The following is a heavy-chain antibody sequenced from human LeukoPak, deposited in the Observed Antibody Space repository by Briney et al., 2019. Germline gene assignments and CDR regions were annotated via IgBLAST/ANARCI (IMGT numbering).Heavy chain of an antibody. D-gene: IGHD3-16*01. Sequence: ASVKVSFKASGCTFSIYAISWVRQAPGQGLEWMGGIIPIFGTANYAQKFQGRVTITADKSTSTAYMELSSLRSEDTAVYYCARDPVFGGYYYRRWGQGTLVTVSS. CDR1: GCTFSIYA. CDR3: ARDPVFGGYYYRR. J-gene: IGHJ1*01. CDR2: IIPIFGTA. V-gene: IGHV1-69*06.